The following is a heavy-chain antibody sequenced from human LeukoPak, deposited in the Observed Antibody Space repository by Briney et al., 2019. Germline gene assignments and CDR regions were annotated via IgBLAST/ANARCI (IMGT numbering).Heavy chain of an antibody. CDR3: ARRGAAGRCFDY. D-gene: IGHD6-25*01. Sequence: GGSLRPSSAVSGFTSSDYYMSWRRQAPGKRLGRGSYITSGGSTTSPADSLKGRSTFSRNNAKTALYLQMSSRRAEGTAVYYCARRGAAGRCFDYWGQGTLVTVSS. J-gene: IGHJ4*02. CDR2: ITSGGSTT. V-gene: IGHV3-11*01. CDR1: GFTSSDYY.